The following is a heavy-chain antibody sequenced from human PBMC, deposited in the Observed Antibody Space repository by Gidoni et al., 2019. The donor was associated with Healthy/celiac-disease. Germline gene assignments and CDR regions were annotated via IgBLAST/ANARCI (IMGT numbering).Heavy chain of an antibody. Sequence: QVQLVQSGAEVKTPGASVKVSCKASGYTFTVYYMHWVRQAPGQGLEWMGWINRNSGGTNYAQKFQGWVTMTRDTSISTAYMELSRLRSDDTAVYYCARDKGVFNNSPHSLDTAYSMDVWGQGTTVTVSS. V-gene: IGHV1-2*04. CDR2: INRNSGGT. CDR3: ARDKGVFNNSPHSLDTAYSMDV. D-gene: IGHD5-18*01. J-gene: IGHJ6*02. CDR1: GYTFTVYY.